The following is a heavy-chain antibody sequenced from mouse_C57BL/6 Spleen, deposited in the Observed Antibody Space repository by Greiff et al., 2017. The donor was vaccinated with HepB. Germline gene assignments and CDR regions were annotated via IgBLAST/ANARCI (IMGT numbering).Heavy chain of an antibody. CDR2: IYPGSGST. Sequence: VKLQQPGAELVKPGASVKMSCKASGYTFTSYWITWVKQRPGQGLEWIGDIYPGSGSTNYNEKFKSKATLTVDTSSSTAYMQLSSLTSEDSAVYYCARGSYDGYYSWFAYWGQGTLVTVSA. CDR3: ARGSYDGYYSWFAY. D-gene: IGHD2-3*01. J-gene: IGHJ3*01. V-gene: IGHV1-55*01. CDR1: GYTFTSYW.